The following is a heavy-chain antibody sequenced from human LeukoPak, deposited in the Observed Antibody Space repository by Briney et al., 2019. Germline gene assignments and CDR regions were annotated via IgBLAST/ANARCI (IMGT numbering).Heavy chain of an antibody. CDR2: ISGGSTII. CDR3: ARGLYGASY. CDR1: GFTFSSST. D-gene: IGHD2-8*01. V-gene: IGHV3-48*02. Sequence: GGSLRLSCAASGFTFSSSTMNWVRQAPGKGLEWVSYISGGSTIIYYADSVKGRCTISRDNAKNSLYLQMDSLRDEDTAVYYCARGLYGASYWGQGTLVSVSS. J-gene: IGHJ4*02.